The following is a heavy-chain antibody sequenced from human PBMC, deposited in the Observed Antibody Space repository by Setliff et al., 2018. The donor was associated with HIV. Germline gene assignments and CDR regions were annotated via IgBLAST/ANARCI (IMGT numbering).Heavy chain of an antibody. D-gene: IGHD6-13*01. CDR3: ARRRIAAVLDF. J-gene: IGHJ4*02. CDR1: GGSIISESHY. V-gene: IGHV4-39*07. CDR2: INYSGRT. Sequence: PSETLSLTCTVSGGSIISESHYWGWIRQPPGKGLEWVGNINYSGRTYYNPSLKSRVTMSVDTSKNQFSLSLNYVTVADTAVFFCARRRIAAVLDFWGQGILVTVSS.